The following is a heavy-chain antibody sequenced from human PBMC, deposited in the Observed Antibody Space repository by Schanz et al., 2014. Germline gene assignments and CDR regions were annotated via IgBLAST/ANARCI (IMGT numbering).Heavy chain of an antibody. J-gene: IGHJ3*02. CDR1: GYTFTDYY. D-gene: IGHD3-9*01. V-gene: IGHV1-2*06. CDR2: LNPNSGGT. CDR3: ARDYYDTLTGYTYDTFDI. Sequence: QVQLVQSGAEVKKPGASVKISCKASGYTFTDYYMYWVRQAPGQGLEWMGRLNPNSGGTNYAQKSQGRVTMTRDTSISTAYMEMRRLRSDATAVYYCARDYYDTLTGYTYDTFDIWGQGTMVTVSS.